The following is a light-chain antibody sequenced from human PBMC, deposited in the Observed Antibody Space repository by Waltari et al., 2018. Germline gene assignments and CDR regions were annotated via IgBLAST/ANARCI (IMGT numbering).Light chain of an antibody. CDR2: KAS. V-gene: IGKV1-5*03. Sequence: DIQMTQSPSTLSASVGDKVTITCRASQTITKWLAWYPQKPGKAPKLLIYKASTLESGVPSRFSGSGSGTDFILTITSLQPDDFATYYCQQYNSLPWAFGHGTKVEI. CDR1: QTITKW. J-gene: IGKJ1*01. CDR3: QQYNSLPWA.